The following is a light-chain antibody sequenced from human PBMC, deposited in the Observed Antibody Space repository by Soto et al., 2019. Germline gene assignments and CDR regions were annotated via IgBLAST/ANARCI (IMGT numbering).Light chain of an antibody. CDR3: ATWDDSGNGPV. V-gene: IGLV1-44*01. CDR2: KTH. CDR1: NSKIGGNT. J-gene: IGLJ3*02. Sequence: QSVVTQPPSVSGTPGQRVTVSCSGSNSKIGGNTVTWYHQLPGAAPKLLIYKTHQRPSGVPDRCSGSKSGTSASRGISGLLSEDEGDDYCATWDDSGNGPVFGGGTKLTVL.